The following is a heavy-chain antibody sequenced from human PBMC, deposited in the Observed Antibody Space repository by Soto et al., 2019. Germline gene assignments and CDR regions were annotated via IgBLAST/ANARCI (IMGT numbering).Heavy chain of an antibody. CDR1: GYTFTSYA. CDR3: ARAWVVVTAPDY. Sequence: QVQLVQSGAEEKKPGASVKVSCKASGYTFTSYAMHWVRQAPGQRLEWMGWINAGNGNTKYSQKFQGRVTITRETAGSTAYMELSSLRSEDTAVYYCARAWVVVTAPDYWGQGTLVTVSS. J-gene: IGHJ4*02. D-gene: IGHD2-21*02. V-gene: IGHV1-3*05. CDR2: INAGNGNT.